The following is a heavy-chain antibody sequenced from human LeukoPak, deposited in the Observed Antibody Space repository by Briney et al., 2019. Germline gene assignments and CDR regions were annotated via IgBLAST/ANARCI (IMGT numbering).Heavy chain of an antibody. CDR2: IYYSGST. Sequence: PSETLSLTCTVSGGSIGSGGYYWSWIRQHPGKGLEWIGYIYYSGSTYYNPSLKSRVTISVDTSKNQFSLKLSSVTAADTAVYYCARVSSYDFWSGYSHDYWGQGTLVTVSS. CDR3: ARVSSYDFWSGYSHDY. V-gene: IGHV4-31*03. CDR1: GGSIGSGGYY. D-gene: IGHD3-3*01. J-gene: IGHJ4*02.